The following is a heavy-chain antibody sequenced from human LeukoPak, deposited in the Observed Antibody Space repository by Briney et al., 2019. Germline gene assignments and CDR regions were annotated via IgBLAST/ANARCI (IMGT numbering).Heavy chain of an antibody. CDR2: INHSGST. Sequence: SETLSLTCAVYGGSFSGYYWSWIRQPPGKGLEWVGEINHSGSTNYNPSLKSRVTISVDTSKNQFSLKLSSVTAADTAVYYCARDGSERWLHSYFDFWGQGTLVTVPS. CDR3: ARDGSERWLHSYFDF. J-gene: IGHJ4*02. D-gene: IGHD5-24*01. V-gene: IGHV4-34*01. CDR1: GGSFSGYY.